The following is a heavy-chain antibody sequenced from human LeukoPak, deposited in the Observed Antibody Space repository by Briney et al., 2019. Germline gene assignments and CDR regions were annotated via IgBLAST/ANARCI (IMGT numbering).Heavy chain of an antibody. V-gene: IGHV4-59*11. CDR1: GASIRSHC. CDR3: ARSGFSGYDYVEFDY. J-gene: IGHJ4*02. Sequence: SETLSLTCSVSGASIRSHCWSWIRQPPGKGLEWIGYLYHSGTTNYNPSLKSRVTISVDTSKNQVSLKLSSVTAADTAVYYCARSGFSGYDYVEFDYWGQGTLVTVSS. D-gene: IGHD5-12*01. CDR2: LYHSGTT.